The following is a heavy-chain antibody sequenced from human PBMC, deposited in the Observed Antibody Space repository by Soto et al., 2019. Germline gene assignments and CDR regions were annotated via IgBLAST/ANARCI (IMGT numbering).Heavy chain of an antibody. J-gene: IGHJ1*01. CDR1: GGTFSSYA. Sequence: ASVKVSCKASGGTFSSYAISWVRQAPGQGLEWMGGIIPIFGTANYAQKFQGRVTITADESTSTAYMELSSLRSEDTAVYYCAREQWTTVVTPDPPHWGQGTLVTVSS. V-gene: IGHV1-69*13. D-gene: IGHD4-17*01. CDR3: AREQWTTVVTPDPPH. CDR2: IIPIFGTA.